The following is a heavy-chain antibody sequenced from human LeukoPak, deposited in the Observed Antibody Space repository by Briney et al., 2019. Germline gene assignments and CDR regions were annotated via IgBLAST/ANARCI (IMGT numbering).Heavy chain of an antibody. D-gene: IGHD6-19*01. CDR2: ITGRSDKT. V-gene: IGHV3-23*01. CDR3: AKGGWLDD. CDR1: GFNFNKYD. Sequence: GGSLRLSCAPSGFNFNKYDMTWARQAPGKGLEWVSTITGRSDKTYYTDSVKGRFVTSRDNSKDTLYLQMNSLRAEDTALYDCAKGGWLDDLGQGALVTVSS. J-gene: IGHJ4*02.